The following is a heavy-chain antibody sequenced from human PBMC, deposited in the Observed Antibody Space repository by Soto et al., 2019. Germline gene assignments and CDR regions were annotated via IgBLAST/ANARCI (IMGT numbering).Heavy chain of an antibody. D-gene: IGHD3-10*01. CDR1: GFTFSSYE. V-gene: IGHV3-48*03. CDR2: ISTSGSTI. J-gene: IGHJ4*02. CDR3: VREVRRDFDY. Sequence: LRLSCAASGFTFSSYEMNWVRQAPGKGLEWISYISTSGSTIFYADSVKGRFTISRDNAKNSLYLQMNSLRAEDTAVYYCVREVRRDFDYWGQGTPVTVSS.